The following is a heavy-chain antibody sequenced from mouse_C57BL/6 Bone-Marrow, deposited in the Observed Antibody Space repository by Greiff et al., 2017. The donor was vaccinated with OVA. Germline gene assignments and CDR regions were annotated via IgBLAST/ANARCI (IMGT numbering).Heavy chain of an antibody. V-gene: IGHV1-18*01. CDR2: INPNNGGT. J-gene: IGHJ2*01. CDR3: ATTMVTGFDY. CDR1: GYTFTDYN. Sequence: EVKLVESGPELVKPGASVKIPCKASGYTFTDYNMDWVKQSHGKSLEWIGDINPNNGGTIYNQKFKGKATLTVDKSSSTAYMELRSLTSEDTAVYYCATTMVTGFDYWGQGTTLTVSS. D-gene: IGHD2-2*01.